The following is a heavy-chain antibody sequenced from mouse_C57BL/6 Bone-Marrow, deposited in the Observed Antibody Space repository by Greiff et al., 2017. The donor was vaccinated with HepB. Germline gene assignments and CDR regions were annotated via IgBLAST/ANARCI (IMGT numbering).Heavy chain of an antibody. D-gene: IGHD1-1*01. CDR2: ISNGGGST. CDR3: ARHGQYYGSSYGYFDG. CDR1: GFTFSDYY. Sequence: EVQLQESGGGLVQPGGSLKLSCAASGFTFSDYYMYWVRQTPEKRLEWVAYISNGGGSTYYPDTVKGRFTISRDNAKNTLYLQMSRLKSEDTAMYYCARHGQYYGSSYGYFDGWGTGTTVTVSS. J-gene: IGHJ1*03. V-gene: IGHV5-12*01.